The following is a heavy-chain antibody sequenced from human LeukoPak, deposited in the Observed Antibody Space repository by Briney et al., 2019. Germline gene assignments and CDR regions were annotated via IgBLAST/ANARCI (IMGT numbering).Heavy chain of an antibody. CDR1: GFTLSYYW. CDR2: INSDGSTT. D-gene: IGHD3-10*01. V-gene: IGHV3-74*01. Sequence: PEGSLRLSCAASGFTLSYYWMNWLRQGPGKGLVWVSRINSDGSTTSYADSVKGRFTISRDNAKNTLYLQMNSLRAEDTAVYYCARGPYSGSATYYNDYWGQGTLVTVSS. J-gene: IGHJ4*02. CDR3: ARGPYSGSATYYNDY.